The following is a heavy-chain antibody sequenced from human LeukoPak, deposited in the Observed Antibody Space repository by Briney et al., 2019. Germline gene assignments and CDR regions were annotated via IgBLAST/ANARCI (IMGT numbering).Heavy chain of an antibody. Sequence: PSETLSLTCTVSGGSISSYYWSWIRQPPGKGLEWIGYIYYSGGTNYNPSLKSRVTISVDTSKNQFSLKLSSVTAADTAVYYCARPEQWLANDAFDIWGQGTMVTVSS. CDR3: ARPEQWLANDAFDI. CDR2: IYYSGGT. J-gene: IGHJ3*02. CDR1: GGSISSYY. V-gene: IGHV4-59*08. D-gene: IGHD6-19*01.